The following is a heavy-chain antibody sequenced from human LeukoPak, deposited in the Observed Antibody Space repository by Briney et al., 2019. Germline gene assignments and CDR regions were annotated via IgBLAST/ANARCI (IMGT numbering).Heavy chain of an antibody. CDR1: GLTFSTYG. CDR2: IRYDGGNK. V-gene: IGHV3-30*02. Sequence: PGGSLRLSCAVSGLTFSTYGMHWVRQAPGKGLEWVAFIRYDGGNKYYAQSVKGRITISRDNSKNTLYLQVNCLRAEDTAVYYCASEDGGGRRELPFDYWGQGTLVTVSS. CDR3: ASEDGGGRRELPFDY. D-gene: IGHD5-24*01. J-gene: IGHJ4*02.